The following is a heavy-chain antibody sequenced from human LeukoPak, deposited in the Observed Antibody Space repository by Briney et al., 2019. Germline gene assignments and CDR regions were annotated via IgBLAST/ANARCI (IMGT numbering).Heavy chain of an antibody. D-gene: IGHD2-8*01. Sequence: PGGSLRLSCAASGFTFSSYCMNWVRQAPGKGLEWVSSISSSSSYIYYADSVKGRFTISRDNAKNSLYLQMNSLRAEDTAVYYCARGKDIVLMVYASWYGGYDSSGFDYWGQGTLVTVSS. CDR2: ISSSSSYI. CDR1: GFTFSSYC. J-gene: IGHJ4*02. V-gene: IGHV3-21*01. CDR3: ARGKDIVLMVYASWYGGYDSSGFDY.